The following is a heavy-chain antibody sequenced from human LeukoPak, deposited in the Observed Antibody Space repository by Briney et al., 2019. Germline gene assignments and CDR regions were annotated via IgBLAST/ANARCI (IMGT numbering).Heavy chain of an antibody. Sequence: QSGGSLRLSWAASGFTFSNSAMSWVRQAPGKGLEWVSTLSGSGITTYYADSVKGRFTISRDNSKNTLYLQMNSLRAEDTAVYYCAKGIYSSGWSYFDYWGHGTLVTVSS. D-gene: IGHD6-19*01. J-gene: IGHJ4*01. CDR1: GFTFSNSA. CDR3: AKGIYSSGWSYFDY. V-gene: IGHV3-23*01. CDR2: LSGSGITT.